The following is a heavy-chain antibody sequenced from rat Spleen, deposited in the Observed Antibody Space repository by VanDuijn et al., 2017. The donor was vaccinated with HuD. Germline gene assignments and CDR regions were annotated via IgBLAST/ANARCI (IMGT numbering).Heavy chain of an antibody. D-gene: IGHD1-11*01. V-gene: IGHV5-31*01. J-gene: IGHJ2*01. CDR2: ITNSGGST. Sequence: EVQLAESGGGLVQPGRSLKLSCVASGFTFNNYWMTWVRQAPGMGLEWIASITNSGGSTYYRDSVKGRFTISRDNAKSTLYLQMDSLRSEDTATYYCARHYGGYSEYVMDAWGQGVMVTVSS. CDR1: GFTFNNYW. CDR3: ARHYGGYSEYVMDA.